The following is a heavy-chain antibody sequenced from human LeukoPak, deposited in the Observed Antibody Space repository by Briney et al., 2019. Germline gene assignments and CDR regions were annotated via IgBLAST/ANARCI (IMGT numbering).Heavy chain of an antibody. V-gene: IGHV4-39*01. CDR3: ARVGSGCSSTSCYSAYYYYYMDV. J-gene: IGHJ6*03. CDR1: GGSISSSSYY. CDR2: IYCSGSA. D-gene: IGHD2-2*02. Sequence: PSETLSLTCTVSGGSISSSSYYWGWIRQPPGKGLEWIGSIYCSGSAYYNPSLKSRVTISVDTSKNQFSLKLSSVTAADTAVYYCARVGSGCSSTSCYSAYYYYYMDVWGKGTTVTVSS.